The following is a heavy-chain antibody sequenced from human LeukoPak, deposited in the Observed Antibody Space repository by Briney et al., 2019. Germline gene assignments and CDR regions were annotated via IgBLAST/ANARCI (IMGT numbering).Heavy chain of an antibody. D-gene: IGHD3-10*01. V-gene: IGHV4-59*01. J-gene: IGHJ4*02. Sequence: PSETLSLTCTVSGGSISSYYWSWIRQPPGKGLEWIGYIYYSGSTNYNPSLKSRVTISVDTSKNQFSLKLSSVTAADTAVYYCARARLHHNYGSGTSFDYWGQGTLVTVSS. CDR1: GGSISSYY. CDR3: ARARLHHNYGSGTSFDY. CDR2: IYYSGST.